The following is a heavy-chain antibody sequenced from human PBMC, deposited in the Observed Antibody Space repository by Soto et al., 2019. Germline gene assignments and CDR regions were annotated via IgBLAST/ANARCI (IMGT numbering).Heavy chain of an antibody. J-gene: IGHJ3*02. V-gene: IGHV3-48*03. Sequence: GGSLRLSFSASGVTFSSYEMNWVRQAPGKGLEWVSYISSSGSTIYYADSVKGRFTISRDNAKNSLYLQMNSLRAEDTAVYYCARQMGVNYYDSSGPLAFDIWGQGTMVTVSS. CDR2: ISSSGSTI. CDR1: GVTFSSYE. CDR3: ARQMGVNYYDSSGPLAFDI. D-gene: IGHD3-22*01.